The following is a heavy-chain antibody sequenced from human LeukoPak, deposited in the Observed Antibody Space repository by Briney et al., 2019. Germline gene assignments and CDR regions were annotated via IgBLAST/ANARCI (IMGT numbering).Heavy chain of an antibody. CDR3: AKGEIAVAGPFDY. D-gene: IGHD6-19*01. CDR1: GFTFSSYA. J-gene: IGHJ4*02. V-gene: IGHV3-23*01. CDR2: ISGSGGST. Sequence: GGSLRLSFSASGFTFSSYAMSWVRQAPGKGLEWVSAISGSGGSTYYADSVKGRFTISRDNSKNTLYLQMNSLRAEDTAVYYCAKGEIAVAGPFDYWGQGTLVTVSS.